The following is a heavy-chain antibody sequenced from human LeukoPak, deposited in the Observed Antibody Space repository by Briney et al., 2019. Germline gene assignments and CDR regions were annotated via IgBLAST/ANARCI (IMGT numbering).Heavy chain of an antibody. CDR1: GYIFSTYW. CDR2: IYPGDSDT. CDR3: ARGGSYYNWFDP. V-gene: IGHV5-51*01. J-gene: IGHJ5*02. D-gene: IGHD1-26*01. Sequence: GESLKISCKASGYIFSTYWIGWVRQMPGRGPEWMGIIYPGDSDTRHSPSFQGQVTISADTSITTVYLQWNSLKISDTAMYYCARGGSYYNWFDPWGQGTLVIVSS.